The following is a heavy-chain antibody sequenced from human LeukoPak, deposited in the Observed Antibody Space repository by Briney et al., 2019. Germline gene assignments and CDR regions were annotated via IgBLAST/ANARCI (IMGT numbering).Heavy chain of an antibody. J-gene: IGHJ4*02. CDR2: ISSSSSYI. Sequence: GGSLRLSCAASGFTFSSYSMNWVRQVPGKGLEWVSSISSSSSYIYYADSVKGRFTISRDNAKNSLYLQMNSLRAEDTAVYYCARDPSGWYSFDYWGQGTLVTVSS. V-gene: IGHV3-21*01. CDR1: GFTFSSYS. D-gene: IGHD6-19*01. CDR3: ARDPSGWYSFDY.